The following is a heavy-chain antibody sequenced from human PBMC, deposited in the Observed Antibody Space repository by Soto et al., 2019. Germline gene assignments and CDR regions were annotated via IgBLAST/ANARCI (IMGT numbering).Heavy chain of an antibody. CDR3: ARGQYLGEYQLQYREDFDY. J-gene: IGHJ4*02. V-gene: IGHV4-34*01. D-gene: IGHD2-2*02. CDR2: INHSGST. CDR1: GGSFSGYY. Sequence: SETLSLTCAVYGGSFSGYYWSWIRQPPGKGLEWIGEINHSGSTNYNPSLKSRVTISVDTSKNQFSLKLSSVTAADTAVYYCARGQYLGEYQLQYREDFDYWGQGTLVTVSS.